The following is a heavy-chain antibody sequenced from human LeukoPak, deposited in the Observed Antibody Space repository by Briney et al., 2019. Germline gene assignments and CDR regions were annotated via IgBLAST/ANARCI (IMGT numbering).Heavy chain of an antibody. V-gene: IGHV3-7*01. CDR2: INRDGTKT. CDR3: ARQPIYEAYFDF. Sequence: PGGSLRLSCAASGFTFTSFWMTWVRQSPGKGLEWVANINRDGTKTTYVDSVKGRFTISRDNAKNSLFLHMSSLRAEDTAVYYCARQPIYEAYFDFWGQGTLVTVSS. J-gene: IGHJ4*02. D-gene: IGHD3-16*01. CDR1: GFTFTSFW.